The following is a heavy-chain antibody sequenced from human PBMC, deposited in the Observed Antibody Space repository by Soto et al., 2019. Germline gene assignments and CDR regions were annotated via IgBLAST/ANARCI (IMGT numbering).Heavy chain of an antibody. Sequence: GGSLRLSCAASGFTFSSYGMHWVRQAPGKGLEWVAVISYDGSNKYYADSVKGRFTISRDNSKNTLYLQMNSLRAEDTAVYYCAKDHHKAVAGPHNYWGQGTLVTVSS. CDR3: AKDHHKAVAGPHNY. CDR2: ISYDGSNK. J-gene: IGHJ4*02. V-gene: IGHV3-30*18. CDR1: GFTFSSYG. D-gene: IGHD6-19*01.